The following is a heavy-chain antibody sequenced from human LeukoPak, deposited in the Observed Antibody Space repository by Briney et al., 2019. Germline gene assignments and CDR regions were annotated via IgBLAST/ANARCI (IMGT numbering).Heavy chain of an antibody. CDR2: ISGSGGST. D-gene: IGHD2-15*01. CDR1: GLTFSSYT. Sequence: GGSLRLSCATSGLTFSSYTMSWVRQAPGKGLERVSAISGSGGSTYYADSVKGRFTIPRDNSKNTLYLQMNSLRAEDTAVYYCAKAPVTTCRGAFCYPFDYWGLGTLVTVSS. CDR3: AKAPVTTCRGAFCYPFDY. J-gene: IGHJ4*02. V-gene: IGHV3-23*01.